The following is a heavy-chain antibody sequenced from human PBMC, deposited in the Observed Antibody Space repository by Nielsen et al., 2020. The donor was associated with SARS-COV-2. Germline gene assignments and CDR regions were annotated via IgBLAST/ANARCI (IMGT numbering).Heavy chain of an antibody. CDR3: TRDPGYYHGMDV. V-gene: IGHV6-1*01. J-gene: IGHJ6*02. CDR1: GDSVSSNSVA. CDR2: IYYRSKWFY. Sequence: QTLSLTRVISGDSVSSNSVAWNWIRQSPSRGLEWLGRIYYRSKWFYEYATSVRSRITIDPDTSKNHFSLHLNSVTSEDTAMYYCTRDPGYYHGMDVWGQGTTVTVSS.